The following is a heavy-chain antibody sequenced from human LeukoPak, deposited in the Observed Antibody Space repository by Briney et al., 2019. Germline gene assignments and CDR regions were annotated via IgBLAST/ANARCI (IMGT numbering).Heavy chain of an antibody. CDR2: IYYSGST. Sequence: PSETLSLTCSVSGGSINTTYRSWIRQPPGKGLEWIGYIYYSGSTNYNPSLKSRVTISVDTSKNQFSLKLSSVTAADTAVYYCARAGTFYYDSSGYYYFDYWGQGTLVTVSS. J-gene: IGHJ4*02. V-gene: IGHV4-59*01. CDR1: GGSINTTY. D-gene: IGHD3-22*01. CDR3: ARAGTFYYDSSGYYYFDY.